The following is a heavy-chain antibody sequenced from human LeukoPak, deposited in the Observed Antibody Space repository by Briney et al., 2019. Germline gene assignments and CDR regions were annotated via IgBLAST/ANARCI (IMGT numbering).Heavy chain of an antibody. CDR1: GFTVSSIY. Sequence: PGGSLRLSCAASGFTVSSIYMNWVRQAPGKGLEWVSVIYSGGSTYYADSVKGRFTLSRDNSKNTLYLQMNSLRAEDTAVYYCARDPAGLRYFDYWGQGTLVTVSS. D-gene: IGHD6-19*01. V-gene: IGHV3-53*01. CDR2: IYSGGST. CDR3: ARDPAGLRYFDY. J-gene: IGHJ4*02.